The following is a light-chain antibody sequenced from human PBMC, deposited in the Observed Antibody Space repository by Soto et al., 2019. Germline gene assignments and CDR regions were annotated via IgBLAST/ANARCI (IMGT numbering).Light chain of an antibody. V-gene: IGKV1-9*01. J-gene: IGKJ1*01. Sequence: IQLTQSPSSLSASVGDRVTVTCRASQGIGTYLVWYQQKSGKAPTVLIYASSTLQTGVPSRFSGSGSGTDFSLTISSLHPEDVATYYCQQVDSYPRTFGQRTKVDIK. CDR1: QGIGTY. CDR2: ASS. CDR3: QQVDSYPRT.